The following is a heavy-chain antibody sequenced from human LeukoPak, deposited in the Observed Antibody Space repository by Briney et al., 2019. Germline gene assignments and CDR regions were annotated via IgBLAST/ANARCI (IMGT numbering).Heavy chain of an antibody. Sequence: GGSLRLSCAASGFTLSDSVLHWGRQASGKGLEWCGRIRSRANNYATAYAASVRGRFTISRDDSKNTAYLQMNSLKTEDTAVYYCTRQDCSGGACSYVAYWGQGTLVTVYS. V-gene: IGHV3-73*01. CDR1: GFTLSDSV. CDR2: IRSRANNYAT. J-gene: IGHJ4*02. CDR3: TRQDCSGGACSYVAY. D-gene: IGHD2-15*01.